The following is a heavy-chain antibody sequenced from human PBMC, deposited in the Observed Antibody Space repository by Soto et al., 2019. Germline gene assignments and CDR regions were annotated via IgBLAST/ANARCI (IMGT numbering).Heavy chain of an antibody. CDR3: ARTETYYYDSSGYYFDY. J-gene: IGHJ4*02. CDR1: GGSISSSSYY. D-gene: IGHD3-22*01. Sequence: SETLSLTCTVSGGSISSSSYYWGWIRQPPGKGLEWIGSIYYSGSTYYNPSLKSRVTISVDTSKNQFSLKLSSVTAADTAVYYCARTETYYYDSSGYYFDYWGQGTLVTVSS. CDR2: IYYSGST. V-gene: IGHV4-39*01.